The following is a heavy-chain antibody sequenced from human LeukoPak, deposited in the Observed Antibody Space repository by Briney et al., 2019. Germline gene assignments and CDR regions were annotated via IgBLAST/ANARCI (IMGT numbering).Heavy chain of an antibody. J-gene: IGHJ3*02. CDR2: ISAYNGNT. V-gene: IGHV1-18*01. CDR3: AREGQIVVVPAATKGDAFDI. D-gene: IGHD2-2*01. Sequence: ASVKVSCKASGYTFTSYGISWVRRAPGQGLEWMGWISAYNGNTNYAQKLQGRVTMTTDTSTSTAYMELRSLRSDDTAVYYCAREGQIVVVPAATKGDAFDIWGQGTMVTVSS. CDR1: GYTFTSYG.